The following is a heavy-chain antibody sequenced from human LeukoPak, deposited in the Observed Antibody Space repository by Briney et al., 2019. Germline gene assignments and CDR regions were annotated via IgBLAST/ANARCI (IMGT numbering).Heavy chain of an antibody. J-gene: IGHJ4*02. Sequence: GGSLRLSCAASGFTFNNYAMSWVRQAPGKGLEWVSTISGSGGPTYYADSVKGRFTISRDNSKNTLYLQMNSLRAEDTAIYYCAKDFEGYSSSWYYFDYWGQGTLVTVSS. CDR2: ISGSGGPT. V-gene: IGHV3-23*01. CDR3: AKDFEGYSSSWYYFDY. D-gene: IGHD6-13*01. CDR1: GFTFNNYA.